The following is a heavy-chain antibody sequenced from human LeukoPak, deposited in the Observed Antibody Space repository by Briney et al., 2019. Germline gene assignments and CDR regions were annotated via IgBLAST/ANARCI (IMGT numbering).Heavy chain of an antibody. J-gene: IGHJ4*01. D-gene: IGHD2-8*02. CDR1: GFAISTYA. Sequence: GGSLRLPCAASGFAISTYAMAWVRQAPGKGLEWIASLSSGRSPSYSDSLEGRLTMSSDNARNTLYLQMDNLRGEDTAMYYCARQLGYCAAGTCYFDSWGHGTQVTVSS. V-gene: IGHV3-69-1*01. CDR2: LSSGRSP. CDR3: ARQLGYCAAGTCYFDS.